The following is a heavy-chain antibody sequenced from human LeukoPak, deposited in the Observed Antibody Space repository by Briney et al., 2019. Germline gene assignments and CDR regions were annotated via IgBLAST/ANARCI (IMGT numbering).Heavy chain of an antibody. J-gene: IGHJ4*02. V-gene: IGHV3-15*01. CDR2: IKSQTDGGTT. Sequence: GGSLRLSCKGSGFTFTNACMGWVRRAREKGLEWVGHIKSQTDGGTTDYAAPVKGRFTISRDDSKNTLYLQLNSLKTEDTAVYYCTTGTWIQLWLADYWGQGTLVTVSS. CDR3: TTGTWIQLWLADY. CDR1: GFTFTNAC. D-gene: IGHD5-18*01.